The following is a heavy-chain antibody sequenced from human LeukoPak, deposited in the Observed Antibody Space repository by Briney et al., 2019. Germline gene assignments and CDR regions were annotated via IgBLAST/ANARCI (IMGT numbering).Heavy chain of an antibody. CDR2: IYYSGST. D-gene: IGHD6-13*01. CDR1: GGSISSSSYY. CDR3: ARDITASGIYDY. Sequence: PSETLSLTCTVSGGSISSSSYYWGWIRQPPGKGLEWIGSIYYSGSTYYNPSLKSRVTISVDKSKNQFSLKLSSVTAADTAVYYCARDITASGIYDYWGQGALVTVSS. V-gene: IGHV4-39*07. J-gene: IGHJ4*02.